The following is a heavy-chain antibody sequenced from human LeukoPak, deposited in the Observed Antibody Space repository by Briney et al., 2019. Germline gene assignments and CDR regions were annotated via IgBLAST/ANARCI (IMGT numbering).Heavy chain of an antibody. CDR1: GGSISSYY. Sequence: SETLSLTCTVSGGSISSYYWSWIRQPAGKGLEWIGRIYTSGSTNYNPSLKSRVTMSVDTSKNQFSLKLSSVTAADTAVYYCAIEHSGYDSYYYYYMDVWGKGTTVTVSS. V-gene: IGHV4-4*07. CDR3: AIEHSGYDSYYYYYMDV. D-gene: IGHD5-12*01. J-gene: IGHJ6*03. CDR2: IYTSGST.